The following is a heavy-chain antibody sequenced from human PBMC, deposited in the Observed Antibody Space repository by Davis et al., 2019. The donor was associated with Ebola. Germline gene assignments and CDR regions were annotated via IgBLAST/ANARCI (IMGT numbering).Heavy chain of an antibody. J-gene: IGHJ6*02. D-gene: IGHD6-13*01. CDR2: ISAYKGNT. V-gene: IGHV1-18*01. CDR3: ARPRQQLVPSYYFGMDV. CDR1: GYTFTNYG. Sequence: AASVKVSCKASGYTFTNYGVAWVRQAPGHGLEWMGWISAYKGNTNYAQKVQDRLTMTTDISTNTASMELRSLRPDDTAVYYCARPRQQLVPSYYFGMDVWGQGTTVTVSS.